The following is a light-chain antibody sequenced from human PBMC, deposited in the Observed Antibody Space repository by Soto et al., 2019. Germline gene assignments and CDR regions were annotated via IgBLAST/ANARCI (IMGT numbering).Light chain of an antibody. CDR2: GAS. V-gene: IGKV3-15*01. Sequence: EIVMTQSPATLSVSPGGIATLYFSASQSISGTLAWYQQKPGQAPRLLIYGASTRATGIPARFSGSGSGTEFTLTISSLQSEDFAVYYCQQYNNWPPTFGQGTRLEIK. CDR3: QQYNNWPPT. J-gene: IGKJ5*01. CDR1: QSISGT.